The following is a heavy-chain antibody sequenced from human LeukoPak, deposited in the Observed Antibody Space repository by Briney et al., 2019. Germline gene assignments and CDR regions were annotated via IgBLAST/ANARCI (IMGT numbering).Heavy chain of an antibody. CDR3: ARNVRPDY. V-gene: IGHV3-7*04. D-gene: IGHD6-6*01. CDR2: IKQDGTEK. CDR1: GFTFSSYW. Sequence: GGSVRLSCAASGFTFSSYWMSWARQAPGEGLEWVANIKQDGTEKYYMDSVKGRFSISRDNAKNSLYLQMNALRAEDTAVYYCARNVRPDYWGEGSLATVST. J-gene: IGHJ4*02.